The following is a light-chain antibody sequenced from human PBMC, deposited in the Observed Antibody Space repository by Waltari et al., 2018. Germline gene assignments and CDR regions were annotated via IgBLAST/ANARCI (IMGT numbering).Light chain of an antibody. CDR1: QGISSW. CDR2: EAT. CDR3: QRYNSYPLT. J-gene: IGKJ3*01. Sequence: DIQMTQSPSTLSASIGDRVTITCRASQGISSWLAWYQQKPGKVPKLLIYEATSLQCGVPSRFSGSGSGTEFTLTISSLQPDDVAAYYCQRYNSYPLTFGPGTKVDI. V-gene: IGKV1-5*01.